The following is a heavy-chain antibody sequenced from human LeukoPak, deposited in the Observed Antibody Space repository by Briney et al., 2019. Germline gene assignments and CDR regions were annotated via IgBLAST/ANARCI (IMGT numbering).Heavy chain of an antibody. D-gene: IGHD3-22*01. V-gene: IGHV3-23*01. Sequence: GGSLRLSCAASGFTFSSYAMSWVRQAPGKGLEWVSGISGSGGSTYYADSVKGRFTTSRDNSKNTLYLQMNSLRAEDTAVYYCAKDHQTMIVVVMTDWGQGTLVTVSS. J-gene: IGHJ4*02. CDR1: GFTFSSYA. CDR2: ISGSGGST. CDR3: AKDHQTMIVVVMTD.